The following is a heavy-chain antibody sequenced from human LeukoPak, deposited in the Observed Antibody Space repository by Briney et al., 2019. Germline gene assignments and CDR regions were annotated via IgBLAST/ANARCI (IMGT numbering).Heavy chain of an antibody. D-gene: IGHD3-9*01. J-gene: IGHJ3*02. V-gene: IGHV3-30*02. Sequence: PGGSLRLSCAASGFTFSSYGMHWVRQAPGKGPEWVAFIRYDGSNKYYADSVKGRFTISRDNSKNTLYLQMNSLRAEDTAVYYCAKGLRLRYFDWLPSDDAFDIWGQGTMVTVSS. CDR3: AKGLRLRYFDWLPSDDAFDI. CDR1: GFTFSSYG. CDR2: IRYDGSNK.